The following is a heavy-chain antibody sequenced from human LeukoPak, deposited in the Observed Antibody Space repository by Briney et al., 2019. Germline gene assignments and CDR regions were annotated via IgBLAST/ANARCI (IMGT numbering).Heavy chain of an antibody. D-gene: IGHD3-22*01. CDR3: ARDYYDSSGSRGFDY. V-gene: IGHV3-48*03. CDR2: ISSSGSTI. J-gene: IGHJ4*02. CDR1: GXTFSSYE. Sequence: GGSLRLSCAASGXTFSSYEMNWVRQAPGKGLEWVSYISSSGSTIYYADSVKGRFTISRDNAKNSLYLQMNSLRAEDTAVYYCARDYYDSSGSRGFDYWGQGTLVTVSS.